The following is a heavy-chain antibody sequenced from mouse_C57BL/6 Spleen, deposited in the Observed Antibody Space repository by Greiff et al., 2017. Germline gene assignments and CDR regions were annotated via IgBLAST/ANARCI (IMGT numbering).Heavy chain of an antibody. J-gene: IGHJ4*01. V-gene: IGHV1-54*01. CDR3: ARGRPTIAMDY. D-gene: IGHD2-10*01. CDR1: GYAFTNYL. Sequence: VQLQQSGAELVRPGTSVKVSCKASGYAFTNYLIEWVKQRPGQGLEWIGVINPGSGGTNYNEKFKGKATLTADKSSSTAYMQLSSLTSEDSAVYFCARGRPTIAMDYWGQGTSVTVSS. CDR2: INPGSGGT.